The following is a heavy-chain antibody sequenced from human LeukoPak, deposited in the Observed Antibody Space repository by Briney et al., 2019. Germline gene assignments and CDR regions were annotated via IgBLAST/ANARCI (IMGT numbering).Heavy chain of an antibody. V-gene: IGHV1-69*06. CDR1: GGTFSSYA. D-gene: IGHD6-19*01. J-gene: IGHJ5*02. Sequence: SVKVSCKASGGTFSSYAVSWVRQAPGQGLEWMGGIIPIFGTANYAQKFQGRVTIIADKSTSTAYMELSSLRSEDTAVYYCARDSSGWYRSNWFDPWGQGTLVTVSS. CDR2: IIPIFGTA. CDR3: ARDSSGWYRSNWFDP.